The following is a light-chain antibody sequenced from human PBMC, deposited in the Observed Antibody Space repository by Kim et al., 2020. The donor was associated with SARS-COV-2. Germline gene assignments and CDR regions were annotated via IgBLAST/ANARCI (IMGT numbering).Light chain of an antibody. V-gene: IGLV3-21*04. CDR2: YDS. CDR1: NIGSNS. CDR3: QVWDSSSDQPYV. J-gene: IGLJ1*01. Sequence: GETARITCGGNNIGSNSVHWYQQKPGQAPVLVIYYDSDRPSGIPERFSGSNSGNTATLTIGRVEAGDEADYYCQVWDSSSDQPYVFGTGTKVTVL.